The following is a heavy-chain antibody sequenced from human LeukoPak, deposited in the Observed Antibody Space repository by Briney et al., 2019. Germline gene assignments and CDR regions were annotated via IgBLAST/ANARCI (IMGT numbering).Heavy chain of an antibody. D-gene: IGHD3-22*01. CDR1: GGSVSSGSYY. CDR2: IYYSGST. CDR3: ARAKVRWLVDY. Sequence: PSETLSLTCTVSGGSVSSGSYYWSWIRQPPGKGLEWIGYIYYSGSTNYNPSLKSRVAISVDTSKNQFSLKLSSVTAADTAVYYCARAKVRWLVDYWGQGTLVTVSS. V-gene: IGHV4-61*01. J-gene: IGHJ4*02.